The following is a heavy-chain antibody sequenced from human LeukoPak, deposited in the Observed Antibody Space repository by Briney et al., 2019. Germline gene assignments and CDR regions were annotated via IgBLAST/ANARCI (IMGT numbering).Heavy chain of an antibody. CDR2: INAGNGNT. V-gene: IGHV1-3*01. J-gene: IGHJ6*02. Sequence: ASVKVSCKASGYTFTSYAMHWVRQAPGQRLEWMGWINAGNGNTKYSQKFQGRVTISRDTSASTAYMELSSLRSEDTAVYYCARERRYSYYYYYYGMDVWGQGTTVTVSS. CDR3: ARERRYSYYYYYYGMDV. D-gene: IGHD2-15*01. CDR1: GYTFTSYA.